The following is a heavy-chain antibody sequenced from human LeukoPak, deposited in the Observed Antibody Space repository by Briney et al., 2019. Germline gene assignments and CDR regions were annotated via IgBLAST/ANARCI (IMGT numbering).Heavy chain of an antibody. CDR3: ARTMRPILTGYYSLDY. CDR1: GFTFSSYG. D-gene: IGHD3-9*01. J-gene: IGHJ4*02. CDR2: IWYDGSNK. V-gene: IGHV3-33*01. Sequence: GGSLRLSCAASGFTFSSYGMHWVRQAPGKGLEWVAVIWYDGSNKYYADSVKGRFTISRDNSENTLYLQMNSLRAEDTAVYYCARTMRPILTGYYSLDYWGQGTLVTVSS.